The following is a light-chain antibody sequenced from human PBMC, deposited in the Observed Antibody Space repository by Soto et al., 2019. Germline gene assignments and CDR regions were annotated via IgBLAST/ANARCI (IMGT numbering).Light chain of an antibody. CDR1: QSLGSD. J-gene: IGKJ1*01. V-gene: IGKV3-15*01. Sequence: EVVMTQSPGTLSLSPGDTATLSCRASQSLGSDLAWYQQKPGQAPRLLIFGASARPTGIPARISGSGSGTEFTLTISSLQPDDFATYYCQQYNSYRTFGQGTKVDIK. CDR3: QQYNSYRT. CDR2: GAS.